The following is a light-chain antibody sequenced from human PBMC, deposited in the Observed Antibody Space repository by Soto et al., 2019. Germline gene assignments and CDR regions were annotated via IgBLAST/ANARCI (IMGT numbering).Light chain of an antibody. CDR2: KAS. Sequence: DIQMTQSPSTLSASVGDRVTITCQASQSLNSWLAWYQHKPGKAPKLLIHKASILASGVPSRFSGSDSGAEFTLTISSPQPDDFATYYCQHYIGYSGMFGQGTKVDIK. CDR1: QSLNSW. V-gene: IGKV1-5*03. CDR3: QHYIGYSGM. J-gene: IGKJ1*01.